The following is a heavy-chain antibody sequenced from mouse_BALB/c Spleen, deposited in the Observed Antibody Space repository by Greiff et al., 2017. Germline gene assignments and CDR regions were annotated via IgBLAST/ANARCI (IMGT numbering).Heavy chain of an antibody. Sequence: QVQLQQSGAELVRPGVSVKISCKGSGYTFTDYAMHWVKQSHAKSLEWIGVISTYYGDASYNQKFKGKATMTVDKSSSTAYMELARLTSDDSAIYYYASDGSSSFAYWGQGTLVTVSA. J-gene: IGHJ3*01. CDR1: GYTFTDYA. CDR3: ASDGSSSFAY. V-gene: IGHV1S137*01. D-gene: IGHD1-1*01. CDR2: ISTYYGDA.